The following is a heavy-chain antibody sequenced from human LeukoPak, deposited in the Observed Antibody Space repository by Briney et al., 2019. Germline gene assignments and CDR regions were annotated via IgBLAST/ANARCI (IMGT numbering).Heavy chain of an antibody. CDR2: INSDGSST. CDR3: VCGYCTNGVCYSDDAFDI. J-gene: IGHJ3*02. D-gene: IGHD2-8*01. CDR1: GFTFSSYW. V-gene: IGHV3-74*01. Sequence: GGSLRLSCAASGFTFSSYWMRWVRQAPGKGLVWVSRINSDGSSTSYADSVKGRFTISRDNAKNTLYLQMNSLRAEDTAVYYCVCGYCTNGVCYSDDAFDIWGQGTMVTVSS.